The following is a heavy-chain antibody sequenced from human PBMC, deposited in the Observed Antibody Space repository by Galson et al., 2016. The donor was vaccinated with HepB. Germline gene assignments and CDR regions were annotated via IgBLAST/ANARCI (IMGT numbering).Heavy chain of an antibody. CDR2: ISRTSNTI. Sequence: SLRLSCAASGFSFSSYSMNWVRQAPGKGLEWVSYISRTSNTIYYADSVKGRFTISRDNAKNSLYLQMNSLRDEDTAVYYFAQINGGSYFGLDDWGQGTLVTVSS. V-gene: IGHV3-48*02. CDR3: AQINGGSYFGLDD. J-gene: IGHJ4*02. D-gene: IGHD1-26*01. CDR1: GFSFSSYS.